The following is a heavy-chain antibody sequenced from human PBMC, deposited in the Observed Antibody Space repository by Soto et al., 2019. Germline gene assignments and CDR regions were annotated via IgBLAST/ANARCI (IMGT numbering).Heavy chain of an antibody. Sequence: KTGGSLRLSCTASGFTFGDYAMSWFRQAPGKGLEWVGFIRSKAYGGTTEYAASVKGRFTISRDDSKSIAYLQMNSLKTEDTAVYYCTRDGTGSGWPRDAFDIWGQGTMVTVSS. V-gene: IGHV3-49*05. J-gene: IGHJ3*02. CDR2: IRSKAYGGTT. D-gene: IGHD6-19*01. CDR3: TRDGTGSGWPRDAFDI. CDR1: GFTFGDYA.